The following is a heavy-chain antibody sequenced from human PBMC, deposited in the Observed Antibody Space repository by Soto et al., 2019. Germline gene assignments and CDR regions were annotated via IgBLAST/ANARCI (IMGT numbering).Heavy chain of an antibody. CDR1: GFTFSNYG. J-gene: IGHJ4*02. CDR3: ARDLSGPLDY. Sequence: RRLSCAASGFTFSNYGLHWVRQAPGKGLQWVAAVRYDGSNKYYADSVKGRFTISRDISTNTLYLQMNSLRAEDTSVYYCARDLSGPLDYWGQGTLVTVSS. V-gene: IGHV3-33*01. CDR2: VRYDGSNK.